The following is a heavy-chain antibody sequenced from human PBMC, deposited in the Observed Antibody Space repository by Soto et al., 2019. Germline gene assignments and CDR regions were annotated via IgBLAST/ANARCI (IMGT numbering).Heavy chain of an antibody. D-gene: IGHD1-26*01. CDR2: ISSGAAYI. CDR1: FTFSLYS. Sequence: EVQVVESGGGLVKPGGSLTLSCNFTFSLYSMNWVRQAPGKGLWWVASISSGAAYIKYADSVQGRFTISRDNAKSSVSLHMSSLRVEDTAVYFCTRDEGGSYDSWFHPWGQGTQVTVSA. J-gene: IGHJ5*02. V-gene: IGHV3-21*01. CDR3: TRDEGGSYDSWFHP.